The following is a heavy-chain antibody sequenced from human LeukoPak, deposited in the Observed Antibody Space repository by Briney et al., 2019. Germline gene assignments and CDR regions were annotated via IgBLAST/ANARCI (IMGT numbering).Heavy chain of an antibody. J-gene: IGHJ2*01. V-gene: IGHV4-61*01. D-gene: IGHD3-22*01. CDR3: ARSRDQYYYDSNGYQLPNWYFDL. Sequence: SETLSLTCTVSGGSVSSGSYYWSWIRQPPGKGLEWIGYIYYSGSTNYNPSLKSRVTISVDTSKNQFSLKLSSVTAADTAVYYCARSRDQYYYDSNGYQLPNWYFDLWGRGTLVTVSS. CDR2: IYYSGST. CDR1: GGSVSSGSYY.